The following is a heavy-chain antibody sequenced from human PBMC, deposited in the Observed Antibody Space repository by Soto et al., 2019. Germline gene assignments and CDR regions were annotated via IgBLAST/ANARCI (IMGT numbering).Heavy chain of an antibody. V-gene: IGHV4-34*01. D-gene: IGHD2-2*02. J-gene: IGHJ5*02. Sequence: SETLSLTCAVYGVSFSGYCWSWIRQPPGKGLEWIGEINHSGSTNYNPSLNSRVTISVDTSRNQFSLQLSFGTAADTAVFYCGRTDPENFVVVPAAIPNWFDPWGQETLVT. CDR3: GRTDPENFVVVPAAIPNWFDP. CDR1: GVSFSGYC. CDR2: INHSGST.